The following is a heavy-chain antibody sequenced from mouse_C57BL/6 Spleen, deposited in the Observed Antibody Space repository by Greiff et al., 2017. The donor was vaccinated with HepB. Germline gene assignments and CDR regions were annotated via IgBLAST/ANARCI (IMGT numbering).Heavy chain of an antibody. CDR2: ISSGSSTI. Sequence: DVKLVESGGGLVKPGGSLKLSCAASGFTFSDYGMHWVLQSPEKGLEWVASISSGSSTIYYADTVKGRCTISRDNAKNTLFLQMTSLRSEDTAMYYCARDSNYWYFDVWGTGTTVTVSS. CDR3: ARDSNYWYFDV. CDR1: GFTFSDYG. V-gene: IGHV5-17*01. J-gene: IGHJ1*03. D-gene: IGHD2-5*01.